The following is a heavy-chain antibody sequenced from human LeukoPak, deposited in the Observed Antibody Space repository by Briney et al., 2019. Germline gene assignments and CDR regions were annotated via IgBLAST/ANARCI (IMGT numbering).Heavy chain of an antibody. J-gene: IGHJ4*02. CDR3: ARDQSCSGGSCYPGYYFDH. Sequence: SEALSLTCTVSGGSISSYYWSWTRQPPGKGLEWIGYIYYSGSTNYNPSLKSRVTISVDTSKNQFSLKLSSVTAADTAVYYCARDQSCSGGSCYPGYYFDHWGQGTLVTVSS. D-gene: IGHD2-15*01. CDR1: GGSISSYY. CDR2: IYYSGST. V-gene: IGHV4-59*01.